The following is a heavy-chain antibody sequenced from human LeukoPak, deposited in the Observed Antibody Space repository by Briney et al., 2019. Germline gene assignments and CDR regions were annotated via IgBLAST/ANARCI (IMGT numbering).Heavy chain of an antibody. D-gene: IGHD2-2*01. J-gene: IGHJ5*02. CDR2: ISACNGNT. V-gene: IGHV1-18*01. CDR1: GYTFTSYG. CDR3: ARVRIVVVPAAILVNWFDP. Sequence: ASVKVSCKASGYTFTSYGISWVRQAPGQGLEWMGWISACNGNTNYAQKLQGRVTMTTDTSTSTAYMELRSLRSDDTAVYYCARVRIVVVPAAILVNWFDPWGQGTLVTVSS.